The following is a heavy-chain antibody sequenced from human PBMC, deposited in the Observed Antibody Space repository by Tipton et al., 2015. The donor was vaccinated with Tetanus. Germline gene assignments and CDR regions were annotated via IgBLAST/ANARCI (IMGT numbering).Heavy chain of an antibody. CDR2: IIPILGIA. J-gene: IGHJ3*02. Sequence: QVQLVQSGAEVKKPGSSVKVSCKASGGTFSSYTISWVRQAPGQGLEWMGRIIPILGIANYAQKFQGRVTITADKSTSTAYMELSSLRSEDTAVYYCASSFGNSWPHDYGDYVRHSDAFDIWGQGTMVTVSS. D-gene: IGHD4-17*01. CDR1: GGTFSSYT. V-gene: IGHV1-69*02. CDR3: ASSFGNSWPHDYGDYVRHSDAFDI.